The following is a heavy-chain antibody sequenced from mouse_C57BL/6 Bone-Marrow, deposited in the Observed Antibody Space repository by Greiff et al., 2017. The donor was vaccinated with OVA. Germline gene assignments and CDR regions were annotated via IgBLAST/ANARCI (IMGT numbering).Heavy chain of an antibody. V-gene: IGHV3-8*01. CDR2: ISYSGST. Sequence: VQLQQSGPGLAKPSQTLSLTCSVTGYSITSYYWNWIRKFPGNKLEYMGYISYSGSTYYNPSLKSRISITQDTSKNQYYLQLNSVTTEDTATYYCARSDYDWYFDVWGTGTTVTVSS. CDR1: GYSITSYY. J-gene: IGHJ1*03. D-gene: IGHD2-4*01. CDR3: ARSDYDWYFDV.